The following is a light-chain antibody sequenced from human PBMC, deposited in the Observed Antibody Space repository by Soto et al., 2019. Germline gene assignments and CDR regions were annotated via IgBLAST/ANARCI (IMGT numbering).Light chain of an antibody. CDR2: EVR. Sequence: QSVLTQPACVSVSPGQAITISCTGTSSDVGAYNYVSWYQQYAGKAPKLMIYEVRNRPSGVSNRFSGSKSGNTASLTISGLQAEDEADYYCTSYTASTTVVFGTGTRSPS. CDR3: TSYTASTTVV. J-gene: IGLJ1*01. CDR1: SSDVGAYNY. V-gene: IGLV2-14*01.